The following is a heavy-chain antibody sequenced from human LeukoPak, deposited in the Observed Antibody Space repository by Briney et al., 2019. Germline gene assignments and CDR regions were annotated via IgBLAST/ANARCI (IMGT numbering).Heavy chain of an antibody. CDR2: INHSGST. CDR1: GGSFSGYY. V-gene: IGHV4-34*01. CDR3: ARLDHRRFYDSSGQIDY. Sequence: SETLSLTCVVYGGSFSGYYWSWIRQPPGKGLEWIGEINHSGSTNYNPSLKSRVTISVDTSKNQFSLKLSSVTAADTAVYYCARLDHRRFYDSSGQIDYWGQGTLVTVSS. J-gene: IGHJ4*02. D-gene: IGHD3-22*01.